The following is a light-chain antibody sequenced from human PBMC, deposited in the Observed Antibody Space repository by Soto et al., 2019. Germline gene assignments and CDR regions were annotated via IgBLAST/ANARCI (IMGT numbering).Light chain of an antibody. J-gene: IGLJ2*01. Sequence: QSVRTQPASVSGSPGQSITISCNGTSSDVGGYNYVSWYQQHPGKAPKLMIYDVSNRPSGVSNRFSGSKSGNTASLTISGLQAEDEADYYCSSYTSSSTKVFGGGTKLTVL. CDR3: SSYTSSSTKV. CDR1: SSDVGGYNY. CDR2: DVS. V-gene: IGLV2-14*01.